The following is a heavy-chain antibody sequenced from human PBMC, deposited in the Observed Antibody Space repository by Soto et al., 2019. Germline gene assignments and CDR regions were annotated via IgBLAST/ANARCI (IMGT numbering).Heavy chain of an antibody. Sequence: SETLSLTCTVSGGSISSYYWSWIRQPPGKGLEWIGYIYYSGSTNYNPSLKSRVTISVDTSKNQFSLKLSSVTAADTAVYYCARVGSSGYKPANWFDPWGQGTLVTVS. J-gene: IGHJ5*02. CDR3: ARVGSSGYKPANWFDP. D-gene: IGHD3-22*01. CDR1: GGSISSYY. CDR2: IYYSGST. V-gene: IGHV4-59*01.